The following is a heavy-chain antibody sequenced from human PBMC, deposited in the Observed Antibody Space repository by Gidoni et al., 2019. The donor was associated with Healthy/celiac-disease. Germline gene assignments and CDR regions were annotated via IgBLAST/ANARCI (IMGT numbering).Heavy chain of an antibody. Sequence: QLQLQESGPGLVQPSETLSLTCTVSGGSISSSSYYWGLLRQPPGKGLEWIGSIYYSGRTYDNPSLKSRVTISVDTSKNQCSLKLSSVTAADTAVYYCAAVPPLLYFQHWGQGTLVTVSS. CDR1: GGSISSSSYY. J-gene: IGHJ1*01. CDR3: AAVPPLLYFQH. CDR2: IYYSGRT. V-gene: IGHV4-39*07. D-gene: IGHD6-19*01.